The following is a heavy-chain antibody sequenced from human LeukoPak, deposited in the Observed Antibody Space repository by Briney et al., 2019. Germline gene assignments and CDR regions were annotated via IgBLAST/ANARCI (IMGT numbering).Heavy chain of an antibody. V-gene: IGHV1-46*01. CDR2: VNPTGGST. CDR3: ARDNSVGDNAWWFDP. CDR1: GYTFTSYY. Sequence: ASVKVSCKASGYTFTSYYMHWVRQAPGQGLEWMGLVNPTGGSTGYAQKFQGRVTMTRDMSTSTDYMELSSLRSEDTAIYYCARDNSVGDNAWWFDPWGQGALVTVSS. D-gene: IGHD1-26*01. J-gene: IGHJ5*02.